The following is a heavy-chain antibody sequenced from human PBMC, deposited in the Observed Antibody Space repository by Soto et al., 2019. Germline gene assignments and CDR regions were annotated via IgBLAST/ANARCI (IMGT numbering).Heavy chain of an antibody. Sequence: GGSLRLSCAASGFTFSSYSMNWVRQAPGKGLEWVSSISRSSSYIYYADSVKGRFTISRDNAKNTMYLQMNSLRAEDTAVYFCAKTTDGWFSAFEIWGQGTVVTVSS. J-gene: IGHJ3*02. D-gene: IGHD6-19*01. CDR1: GFTFSSYS. CDR3: AKTTDGWFSAFEI. V-gene: IGHV3-21*04. CDR2: ISRSSSYI.